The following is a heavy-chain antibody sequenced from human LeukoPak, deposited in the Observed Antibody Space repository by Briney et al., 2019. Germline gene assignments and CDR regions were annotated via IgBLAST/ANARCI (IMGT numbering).Heavy chain of an antibody. CDR3: ARDFNVDTAMVESPSFDY. CDR1: GFTFSSYS. J-gene: IGHJ4*02. CDR2: ISSSSSYI. Sequence: GGSLRLSCAASGFTFSSYSMNWVRQAPGKGLEWVSSISSSSSYIYYADSVKGRFTISRDNAKNSLYLQMNSLRAEDTAVYYCARDFNVDTAMVESPSFDYWGQGTLVTVSS. V-gene: IGHV3-21*01. D-gene: IGHD5-18*01.